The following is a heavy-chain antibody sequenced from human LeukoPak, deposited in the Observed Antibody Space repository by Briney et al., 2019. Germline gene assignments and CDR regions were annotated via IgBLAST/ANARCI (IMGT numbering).Heavy chain of an antibody. Sequence: PGGSLRLSCAASGFTFSNYAMSWFRQAPGKGPEWVSGISGSGGSTYYADSVKGRFTISRDNSKNTLYLQMNSLRAEDTAVYYCATDLNSGTYGRYWGQGTLVTVSS. V-gene: IGHV3-23*01. J-gene: IGHJ4*02. D-gene: IGHD1-26*01. CDR1: GFTFSNYA. CDR3: ATDLNSGTYGRY. CDR2: ISGSGGST.